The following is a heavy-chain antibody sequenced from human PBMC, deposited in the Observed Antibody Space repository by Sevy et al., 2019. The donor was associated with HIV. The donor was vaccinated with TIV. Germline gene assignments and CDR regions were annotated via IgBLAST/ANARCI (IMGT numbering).Heavy chain of an antibody. V-gene: IGHV3-21*05. CDR2: ISSRSSYI. Sequence: GGYLRLSCAASGFIFSDYDMNWVRQAPGKGLEWISVISSRSSYIKYADSLKGRVTISRDNANNSLFLQLNSLRAEDTAVYYCARAVDHYDIGGLHYWGHGALVTVSS. D-gene: IGHD3-22*01. CDR1: GFIFSDYD. CDR3: ARAVDHYDIGGLHY. J-gene: IGHJ4*01.